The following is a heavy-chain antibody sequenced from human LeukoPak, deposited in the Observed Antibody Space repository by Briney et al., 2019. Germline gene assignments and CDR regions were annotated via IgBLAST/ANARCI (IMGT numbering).Heavy chain of an antibody. CDR1: GFTFSSYG. CDR3: AKDKGGRGYTVWFDP. Sequence: PGGSLRLSCAASGFTFSSYGMHWVRQAPVKGLEWVAVIWYDGSNKYYADSVKGRFTISRDNSKNTLYLQMNSLRAEDTAVYYCAKDKGGRGYTVWFDPWGQGTLVTVSS. J-gene: IGHJ5*02. V-gene: IGHV3-33*06. CDR2: IWYDGSNK. D-gene: IGHD2-2*02.